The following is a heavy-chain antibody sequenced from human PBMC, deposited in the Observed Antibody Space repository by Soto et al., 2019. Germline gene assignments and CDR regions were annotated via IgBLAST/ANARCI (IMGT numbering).Heavy chain of an antibody. CDR1: GFTFISYT. V-gene: IGHV3-21*01. CDR2: ISGSRSYI. Sequence: GGSLRLSCAASGFTFISYTMNWVRQAPGKGLEWVSSISGSRSYIYYADSVKGRFTISRDNAKSSLFLQMNSLRVEDTAVYYCVRDLSAYNWFDLWGSGILVTVSS. CDR3: VRDLSAYNWFDL. J-gene: IGHJ5*01.